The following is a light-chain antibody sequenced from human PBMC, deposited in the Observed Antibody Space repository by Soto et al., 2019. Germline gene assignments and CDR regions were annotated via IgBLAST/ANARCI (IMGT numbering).Light chain of an antibody. J-gene: IGKJ2*01. CDR3: QQYGTSPRT. Sequence: EVVLTQSPATLSLSPGERATLSCGASQSVRSNYLGWYQQKPGLAPRLLIYDVSTRATGIPDRCSGSGSGTVFTLTISRLELEDAAVYYCQQYGTSPRTFGQGTKLEI. CDR2: DVS. V-gene: IGKV3D-20*01. CDR1: QSVRSNY.